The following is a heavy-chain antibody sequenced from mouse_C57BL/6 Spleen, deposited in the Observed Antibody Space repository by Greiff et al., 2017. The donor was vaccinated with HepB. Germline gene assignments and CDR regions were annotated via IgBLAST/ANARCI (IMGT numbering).Heavy chain of an antibody. CDR3: ARLDSSDAMDY. D-gene: IGHD3-2*02. Sequence: EVKLMESGGGLVQSGRSLRLSCATSGFTFSDFYMEWVRQAPGKGLEWIAASRNKANDYKTEYSASLKGRFIVSRDTSQSILYLQMDALRSEDTAIYYCARLDSSDAMDYWGQGTSVTVSS. CDR1: GFTFSDFY. V-gene: IGHV7-1*01. CDR2: SRNKANDYKT. J-gene: IGHJ4*01.